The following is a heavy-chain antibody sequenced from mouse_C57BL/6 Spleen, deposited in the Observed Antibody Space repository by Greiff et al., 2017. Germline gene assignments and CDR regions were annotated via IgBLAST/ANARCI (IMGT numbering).Heavy chain of an antibody. J-gene: IGHJ2*01. V-gene: IGHV1-80*01. Sequence: VKLQQSGAELVKPGASVKISCKASGYAFSSYWMNWVKQRPGKGLEWIGQIYPGDGDTNYNGKFKGKATLTADKSSSTAYMQLSSLTSEDSAVYFCAREGEFITTVVSYFDYWGQGTTRTVSS. CDR3: AREGEFITTVVSYFDY. CDR1: GYAFSSYW. CDR2: IYPGDGDT. D-gene: IGHD1-1*01.